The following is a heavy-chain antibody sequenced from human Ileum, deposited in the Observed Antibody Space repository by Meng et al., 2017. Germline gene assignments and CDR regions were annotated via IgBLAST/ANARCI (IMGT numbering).Heavy chain of an antibody. V-gene: IGHV4-59*01. CDR2: IYYSGST. CDR1: GFAFSNNV. Sequence: SQTLSLTCAASGFAFSNNVMHWVRQSPGKGLEWIGYIYYSGSTNYNPSPKSRVTISVDTSKNQFSLKLSSVTAADTAVYYCARVSRDGYEDGAFDIWGQGTMVTVSS. D-gene: IGHD5-24*01. J-gene: IGHJ3*02. CDR3: ARVSRDGYEDGAFDI.